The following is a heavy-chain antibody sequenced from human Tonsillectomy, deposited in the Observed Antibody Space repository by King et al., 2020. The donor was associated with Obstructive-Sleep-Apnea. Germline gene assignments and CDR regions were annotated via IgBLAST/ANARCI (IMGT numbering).Heavy chain of an antibody. CDR3: ARRLVDTAMVYYYGLDV. V-gene: IGHV4-59*08. Sequence: QMQLQESGPGLVKPSGTLSLICTVSGDSISSYYWSWIRQPPGKGLEWIGYVYYSGSSNYNPPLKSRVTISVDTSKNQFSLKLSSVTAADTAVYFCARRLVDTAMVYYYGLDVWGQGTTVIVSS. J-gene: IGHJ6*02. CDR1: GDSISSYY. CDR2: VYYSGSS. D-gene: IGHD5-18*01.